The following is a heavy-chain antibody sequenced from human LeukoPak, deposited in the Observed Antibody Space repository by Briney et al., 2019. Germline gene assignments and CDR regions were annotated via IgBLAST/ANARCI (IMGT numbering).Heavy chain of an antibody. J-gene: IGHJ4*02. CDR2: ISFDGSHQ. D-gene: IGHD6-6*01. CDR1: RFTFSNYA. V-gene: IGHV3-30*04. Sequence: GGSLRLSCAASRFTFSNYAMHWVRQAPGKGLEWVTVISFDGSHQYYADSVKGRFTISRDNSKNTLYLQMNSLRAEDTAVYYCAKEMYSSSSGAFSPDYWGQGTLVTVSS. CDR3: AKEMYSSSSGAFSPDY.